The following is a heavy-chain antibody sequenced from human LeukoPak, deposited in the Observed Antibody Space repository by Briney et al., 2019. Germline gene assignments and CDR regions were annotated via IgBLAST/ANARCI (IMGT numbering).Heavy chain of an antibody. CDR1: GFTFSSYAM. CDR3: ARGDGYGSGSHPAY. V-gene: IGHV4-4*02. Sequence: GSLRLSCAASGFTFSSYAMSWVRQAPGKGLEWIGEIYHSGSTNYNPSLKSRVTISVDTSKNQFSLKLSSVTAADTAVYYCARGDGYGSGSHPAYWGQGTLVTVSS. D-gene: IGHD3-10*01. CDR2: IYHSGST. J-gene: IGHJ4*02.